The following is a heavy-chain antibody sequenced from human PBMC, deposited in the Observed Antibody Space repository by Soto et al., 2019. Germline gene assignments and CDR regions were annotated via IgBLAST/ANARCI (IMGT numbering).Heavy chain of an antibody. D-gene: IGHD2-21*02. CDR3: ARDSYDVAYCGGDCYSEAFDI. J-gene: IGHJ3*02. V-gene: IGHV1-69*06. CDR1: GGTFSSYA. CDR2: IIPLFGTA. Sequence: QVQLVQSGAEVKKPGSSVKVSCKASGGTFSSYAISWVRQAPGQGLEWMGGIIPLFGTANYAQKFQGRVTITADKSTSTAYMELSSLRSEDTAVYYCARDSYDVAYCGGDCYSEAFDIWGQGTLVTVSS.